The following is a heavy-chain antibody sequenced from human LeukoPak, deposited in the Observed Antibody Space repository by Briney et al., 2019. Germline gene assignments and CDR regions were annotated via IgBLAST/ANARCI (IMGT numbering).Heavy chain of an antibody. Sequence: ASVKVSCKASGYTFTSYGISWVRQAPGQGLDWMGWISAYNGNTNYAQKFQGRVTMTTDTSTSTVYMELRSLRSDDTAVYYCARERRGHGDYLLDYWGQGTLVTVSS. D-gene: IGHD4-17*01. CDR3: ARERRGHGDYLLDY. V-gene: IGHV1-18*01. CDR2: ISAYNGNT. J-gene: IGHJ4*02. CDR1: GYTFTSYG.